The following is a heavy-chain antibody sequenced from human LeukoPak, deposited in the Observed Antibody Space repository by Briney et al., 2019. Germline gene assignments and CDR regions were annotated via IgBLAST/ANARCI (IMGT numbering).Heavy chain of an antibody. V-gene: IGHV4-59*11. J-gene: IGHJ5*02. CDR2: IHYSGST. D-gene: IGHD1-26*01. CDR3: ARSHTPYSGTLFDP. Sequence: SETLSLTCTVSGGSISSHYWSWIRQPPGKGVEWVGYIHYSGSTKYNLPLKSRVTISVDTSKNQFSLKLSSVTAADTAVYYCARSHTPYSGTLFDPWGQGTLVTVSS. CDR1: GGSISSHY.